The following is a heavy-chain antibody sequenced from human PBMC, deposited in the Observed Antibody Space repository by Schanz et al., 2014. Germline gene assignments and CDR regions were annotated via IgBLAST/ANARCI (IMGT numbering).Heavy chain of an antibody. D-gene: IGHD4-17*01. J-gene: IGHJ4*02. CDR2: TSNDGSFT. CDR1: GFSFSDYG. Sequence: VQLVESGGGVVQPGRSLRLSCAGSGFSFSDYGMHWVRQAPGKGLVWVSRTSNDGSFTTFADSVKGRFTISRDNAKNTLYLQMNSLRAEDTAVYYCVRDTDYHFDYWGQGTLVTVSS. V-gene: IGHV3-74*01. CDR3: VRDTDYHFDY.